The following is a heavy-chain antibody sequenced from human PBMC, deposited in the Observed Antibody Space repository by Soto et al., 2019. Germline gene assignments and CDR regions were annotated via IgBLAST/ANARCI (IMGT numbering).Heavy chain of an antibody. J-gene: IGHJ4*02. CDR3: ARGGPVINVDY. D-gene: IGHD3-22*01. CDR1: GGSISSCGYY. CDR2: IYYSGST. Sequence: SETLSLTCTVSGGSISSCGYYWSWIRQHPGKGLEWIGYIYYSGSTYYNPSLKSRVTISVDTSKNQFSLKLSSVTAADTAVYYCARGGPVINVDYWGQGTLVTVPQ. V-gene: IGHV4-31*03.